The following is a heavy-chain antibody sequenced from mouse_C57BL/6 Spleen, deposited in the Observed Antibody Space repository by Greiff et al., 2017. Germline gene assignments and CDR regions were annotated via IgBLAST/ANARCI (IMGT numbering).Heavy chain of an antibody. CDR2: ISYSGST. CDR1: GYSITSGYD. D-gene: IGHD4-1*01. J-gene: IGHJ2*01. CDR3: ARDGNYFDY. Sequence: EVQLQQSGPGMVKPSQSLSLTCTVTGYSITSGYDWHWIRHFPGNKLEWMGYISYSGSTNYNPSLKSRISITHDTSKNHFFLKLNSVTTEDTATYYCARDGNYFDYWGQGTTLTVSS. V-gene: IGHV3-1*01.